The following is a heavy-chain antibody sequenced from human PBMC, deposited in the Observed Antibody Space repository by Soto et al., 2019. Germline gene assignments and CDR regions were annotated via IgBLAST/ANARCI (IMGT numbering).Heavy chain of an antibody. J-gene: IGHJ4*02. V-gene: IGHV3-30*03. CDR3: ATRGPGNFQYAGAFDY. CDR1: GFTFSTND. CDR2: VSHDGIKK. D-gene: IGHD1-1*01. Sequence: QVHLAESGGGVVQRGGSLRLSCAASGFTFSTNDMHWVRQAPGKGLEWLAVVSHDGIKKHYGDSVKGRFTISRDNSKNTLYQQLNSLRAADTAVYYCATRGPGNFQYAGAFDYWGQGTLVTVSS.